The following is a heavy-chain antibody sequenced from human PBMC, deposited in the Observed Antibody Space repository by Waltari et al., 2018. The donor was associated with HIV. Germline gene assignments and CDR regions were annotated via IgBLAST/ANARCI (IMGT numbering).Heavy chain of an antibody. CDR2: MNPNSGNT. J-gene: IGHJ4*02. CDR1: GYTFSSYD. V-gene: IGHV1-8*01. D-gene: IGHD1-26*01. Sequence: VQLVQSGAEVKQPGASVKVYCKTSGYTFSSYDIKWVRQATGQGPEWMGCMNPNSGNTGYAQKFQGRVFMTRNTSIRTVYMELIGLRSEDTAVYYCATWEGRGQPSSYINYWGQGTLVTVSS. CDR3: ATWEGRGQPSSYINY.